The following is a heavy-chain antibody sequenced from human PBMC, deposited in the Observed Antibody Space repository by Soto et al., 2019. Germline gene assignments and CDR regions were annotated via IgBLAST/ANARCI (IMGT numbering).Heavy chain of an antibody. CDR2: IYYSGGT. Sequence: PSETLSLTCTVSGGSISSYYWSWIRQPPGKGLEWIGYIYYSGGTNYNPSLKSRVTISVDTSKNQFSLKLSSVTAADTAVYYCARTYSSGWYYFDYWGQGTLVTVSS. CDR1: GGSISSYY. V-gene: IGHV4-59*01. CDR3: ARTYSSGWYYFDY. D-gene: IGHD6-19*01. J-gene: IGHJ4*02.